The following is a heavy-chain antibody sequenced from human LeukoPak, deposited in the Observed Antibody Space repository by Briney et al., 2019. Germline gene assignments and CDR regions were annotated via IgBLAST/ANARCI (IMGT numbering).Heavy chain of an antibody. J-gene: IGHJ1*01. CDR1: GYTLTELS. V-gene: IGHV1-24*01. CDR3: ATGAEYYYDSSGYHGHFQH. CDR2: FDPEDGET. D-gene: IGHD3-22*01. Sequence: ASVKVSCKVSGYTLTELSMHWVRQAPGKGLEWMGGFDPEDGETIYAQKFQGRVTMTEDTSTDTAYMELSSLSSEDPAVYYCATGAEYYYDSSGYHGHFQHWGQGTLVTVSS.